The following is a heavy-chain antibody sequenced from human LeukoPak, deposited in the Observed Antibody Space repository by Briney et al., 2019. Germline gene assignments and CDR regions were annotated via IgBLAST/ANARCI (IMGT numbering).Heavy chain of an antibody. CDR1: GGSISSGDYY. J-gene: IGHJ5*02. CDR2: IYYSGRT. D-gene: IGHD2-2*01. Sequence: SETLPLTCTVSGGSISSGDYYWSWIRQPPGKGLEWLGYIYYSGRTSYNPSLKRGFTISVNTSKNQFSLKLSSVTAADTAVYYCSRGRVVVPAPPYWFDPWGQGTLVTVSS. CDR3: SRGRVVVPAPPYWFDP. V-gene: IGHV4-30-4*01.